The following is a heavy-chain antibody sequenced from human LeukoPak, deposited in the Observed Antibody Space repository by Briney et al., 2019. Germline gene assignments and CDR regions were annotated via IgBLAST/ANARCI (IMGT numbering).Heavy chain of an antibody. Sequence: SETLSLTCTVSGGSISRGDYYWSWIRQPPGKGLEWIGYIYYSGSTDYNPSLKSRVTISVDTSKNQFSLKLSSVTAADTAVYYCARDVVVVAATSYYYYYGMDVWGQGTTVTVSS. CDR1: GGSISRGDYY. V-gene: IGHV4-30-4*01. CDR2: IYYSGST. J-gene: IGHJ6*02. CDR3: ARDVVVVAATSYYYYYGMDV. D-gene: IGHD2-15*01.